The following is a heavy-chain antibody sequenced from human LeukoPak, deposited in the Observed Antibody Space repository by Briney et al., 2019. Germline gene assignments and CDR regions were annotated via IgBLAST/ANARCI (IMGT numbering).Heavy chain of an antibody. V-gene: IGHV4-59*08. CDR3: ARHAHRGIAARVLDFDY. CDR1: GGSISSYY. D-gene: IGHD6-6*01. Sequence: SETLSLTCTVSGGSISSYYWSWIRQPPGKGLEWIGYIYYSGSTNYNPSLKSRVTISVDTSKNQFSLKLSSVTAADTAVYYCARHAHRGIAARVLDFDYWGQGTLVTVSS. CDR2: IYYSGST. J-gene: IGHJ4*02.